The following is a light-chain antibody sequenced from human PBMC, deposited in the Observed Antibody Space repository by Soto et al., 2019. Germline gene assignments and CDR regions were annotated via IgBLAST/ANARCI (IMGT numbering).Light chain of an antibody. Sequence: DIQMTQSPSTLSASVGDRITITCRASQSVSRRLAWFQQKPGKAPKLLIYDASSLESGVPSRFSGRGSGTEFTLTFRRLQLNVWPTFHAQTYTSYSLHIFGRGTKWETK. V-gene: IGKV1-5*01. J-gene: IGKJ2*01. CDR2: DAS. CDR1: QSVSRR. CDR3: QTYTSYSLHI.